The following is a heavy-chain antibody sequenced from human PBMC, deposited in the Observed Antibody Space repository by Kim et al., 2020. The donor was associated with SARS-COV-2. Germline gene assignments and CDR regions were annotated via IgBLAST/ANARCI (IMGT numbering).Heavy chain of an antibody. CDR2: IYYSGST. Sequence: SETLSLTCTVSGGSISSGGYYWSWIRQHPGKGLEWIGYIYYSGSTYYNPSLKSRVTISVDTSKNQFSLKLSSVTAADTAVYHCARGLAGNWNAFDYWGQGTLVTVSS. D-gene: IGHD1-1*01. V-gene: IGHV4-31*03. CDR1: GGSISSGGYY. CDR3: ARGLAGNWNAFDY. J-gene: IGHJ4*02.